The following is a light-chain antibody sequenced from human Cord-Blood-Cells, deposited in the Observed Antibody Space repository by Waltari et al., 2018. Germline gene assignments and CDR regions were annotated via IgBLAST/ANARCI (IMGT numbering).Light chain of an antibody. J-gene: IGLJ3*02. Sequence: SYELTQPPSVSVSPGQTASITCSGDKLGDKYACWYQQKPGQSPVLVIYQDSKRPSGIPGRFSGSNSGNTATLTISGIQAMDEADYYCQAWDSSTAVFGGGTKLTVL. V-gene: IGLV3-1*01. CDR2: QDS. CDR1: KLGDKY. CDR3: QAWDSSTAV.